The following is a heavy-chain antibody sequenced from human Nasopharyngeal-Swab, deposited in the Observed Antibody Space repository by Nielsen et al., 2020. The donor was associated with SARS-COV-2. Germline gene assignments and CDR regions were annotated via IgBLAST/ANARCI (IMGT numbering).Heavy chain of an antibody. Sequence: GESLKISCAASGFTFSSYGMHWVRQAPGKGLEWVAVISYDGNNKYYADSVKGRFTISRDNSKNTLYLQMNSLRAEDTAAYYCATGSTTVVTPEYYYYMDVWGKGTTVTVSS. CDR1: GFTFSSYG. J-gene: IGHJ6*03. D-gene: IGHD4-23*01. CDR2: ISYDGNNK. CDR3: ATGSTTVVTPEYYYYMDV. V-gene: IGHV3-30*03.